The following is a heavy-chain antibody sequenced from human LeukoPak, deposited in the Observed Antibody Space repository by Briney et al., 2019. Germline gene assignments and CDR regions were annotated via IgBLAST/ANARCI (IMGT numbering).Heavy chain of an antibody. CDR2: ISAYNGNT. V-gene: IGHV1-18*01. CDR1: GYTFTSYG. D-gene: IGHD6-6*01. CDR3: ARDRSYSSSFPVDY. J-gene: IGHJ4*02. Sequence: ASVKASCKASGYTFTSYGISWVRQAPGQGLEWMGWISAYNGNTNYAQKLQGRVTMTTDTSTSTAYMELRSLRSDDTAVYYCARDRSYSSSFPVDYWGQGTLVTVSS.